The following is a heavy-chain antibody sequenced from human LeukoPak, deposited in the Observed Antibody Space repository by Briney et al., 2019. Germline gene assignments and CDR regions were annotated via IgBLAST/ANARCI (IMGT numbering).Heavy chain of an antibody. D-gene: IGHD5-18*01. J-gene: IGHJ4*02. Sequence: GGSLRLSCAASGFTFSSYWMSWVRQAPGKGLEWVANIKQDGSEKYYVDSVEGRFTISRDNAKNTLYLQMNSLRAEDTAVYYCARDTRGYSYGYFDYWGQGTLVTVSS. CDR1: GFTFSSYW. CDR3: ARDTRGYSYGYFDY. V-gene: IGHV3-7*01. CDR2: IKQDGSEK.